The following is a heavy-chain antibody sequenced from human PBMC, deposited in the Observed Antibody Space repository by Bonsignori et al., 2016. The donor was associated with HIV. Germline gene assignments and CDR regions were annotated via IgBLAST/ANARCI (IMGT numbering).Heavy chain of an antibody. CDR3: AKNRGYSGYDSFGSDY. D-gene: IGHD5-12*01. CDR2: IYSGGSST. V-gene: IGHV3-23*03. Sequence: VRQAPGKGLEWVSVIYSGGSSTYYADSVKGRFTISRDNSKNTLYLQMNSLRAEDTAVYYCAKNRGYSGYDSFGSDYWGQGTLVTVSS. J-gene: IGHJ4*02.